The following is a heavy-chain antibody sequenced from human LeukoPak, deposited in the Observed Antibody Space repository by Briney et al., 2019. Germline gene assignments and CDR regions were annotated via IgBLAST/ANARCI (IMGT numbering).Heavy chain of an antibody. Sequence: PGGSLRLSCAASGFTFSDYYMSWIRQAPGKGLEWVSYISSSGSYTIYADSVKGRFTISRDNAKNSLYLQMNSLRAEDTAVYYCAKESSWYGGYYFDYWGQGTLVTVSS. V-gene: IGHV3-11*06. CDR3: AKESSWYGGYYFDY. CDR2: ISSSGSYT. D-gene: IGHD6-13*01. CDR1: GFTFSDYY. J-gene: IGHJ4*02.